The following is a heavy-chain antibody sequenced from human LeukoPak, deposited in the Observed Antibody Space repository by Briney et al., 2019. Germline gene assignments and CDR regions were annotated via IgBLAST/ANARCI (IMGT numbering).Heavy chain of an antibody. CDR2: IYTSGST. V-gene: IGHV4-61*02. D-gene: IGHD3-22*01. Sequence: SETLSLTCTVSGSSISSGSYYWSWIRQPAGKGLGWNGRIYTSGSTNYNPSLKSRVTISVDTSKNQFSLKLSSVTAADTAVYYCARTWIVVVMGAFDIWGQGTMVTVSS. CDR1: GSSISSGSYY. CDR3: ARTWIVVVMGAFDI. J-gene: IGHJ3*02.